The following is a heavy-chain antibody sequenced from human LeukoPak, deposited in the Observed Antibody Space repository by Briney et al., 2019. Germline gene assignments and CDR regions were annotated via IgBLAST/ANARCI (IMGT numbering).Heavy chain of an antibody. D-gene: IGHD3-16*02. CDR3: ARVGITFGGVIEN. Sequence: SETLSLTCAVSGGSISSSNWWSWVRQPPGKGLEWIGEIYHSGSTNYNPSLKSRVTISVDTSKNQFSLKLSSVTAADTAVYYCARVGITFGGVIENWGQGTLVTVSS. CDR1: GGSISSSNW. J-gene: IGHJ4*02. V-gene: IGHV4-4*02. CDR2: IYHSGST.